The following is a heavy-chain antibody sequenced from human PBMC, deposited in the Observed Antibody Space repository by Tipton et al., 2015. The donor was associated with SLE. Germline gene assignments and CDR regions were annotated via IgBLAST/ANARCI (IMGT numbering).Heavy chain of an antibody. CDR2: INHSGST. Sequence: TLSLTCAVYGGSFSGYYWSWIRQPPGKGLEWIGEINHSGSTNYNPSLKSRVTISVDTSMNQFSLKLSSVTAADTAVYYCARGLVVVAAGSYYFDYWGQGTLVTVSS. D-gene: IGHD2-15*01. CDR3: ARGLVVVAAGSYYFDY. V-gene: IGHV4-34*01. CDR1: GGSFSGYY. J-gene: IGHJ4*02.